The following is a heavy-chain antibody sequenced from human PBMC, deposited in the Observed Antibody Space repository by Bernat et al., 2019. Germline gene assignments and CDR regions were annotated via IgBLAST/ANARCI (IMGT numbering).Heavy chain of an antibody. CDR1: GFTFTNYV. Sequence: EVQLLESGGGLVKPGGSLRLSCAASGFTFTNYVMSWVRQAPGKGLEWISTITGSGGGTWYTGSVKGRFSISRDNSRNTLYLQMSSLRVEDTAVYYCVKDPENGWLFDSWGQGALVTVSS. J-gene: IGHJ4*02. CDR3: VKDPENGWLFDS. CDR2: ITGSGGGT. D-gene: IGHD3-22*01. V-gene: IGHV3-23*01.